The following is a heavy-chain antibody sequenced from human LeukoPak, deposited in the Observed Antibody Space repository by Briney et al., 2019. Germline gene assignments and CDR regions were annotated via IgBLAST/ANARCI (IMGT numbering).Heavy chain of an antibody. J-gene: IGHJ6*02. CDR2: MYNSGRT. CDR1: GASIRSHF. Sequence: SETLSLTCIVSGASIRSHFWSWMRRPPGKALEWIVYMYNSGRTNYSPSLKSRVNISVHTYKHPFSLKRNCVTPAHEAVYYCAGLAKDLKRTAMVIGNDYYGIDVWGQGTTVTVSS. CDR3: AGLAKDLKRTAMVIGNDYYGIDV. V-gene: IGHV4-59*08. D-gene: IGHD5-18*01.